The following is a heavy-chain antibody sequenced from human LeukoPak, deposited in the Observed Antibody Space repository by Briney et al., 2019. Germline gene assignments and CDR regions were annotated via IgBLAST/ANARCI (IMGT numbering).Heavy chain of an antibody. J-gene: IGHJ4*02. CDR3: AREGDYSNSLDY. CDR1: GYTFSDYY. V-gene: IGHV1-2*02. Sequence: ASVKVSCKASGYTFSDYYMRWVRQAPGQGLEWMGWINPNSGGTNYAQKFQGRVTVTRDTSISTAYMELTRVTSDDTAVYYCAREGDYSNSLDYWGQGTLLTVSS. D-gene: IGHD6-6*01. CDR2: INPNSGGT.